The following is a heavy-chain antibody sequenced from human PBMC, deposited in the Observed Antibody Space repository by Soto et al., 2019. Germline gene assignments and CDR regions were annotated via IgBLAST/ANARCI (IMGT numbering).Heavy chain of an antibody. Sequence: EVQLVESGGGLIQPGGSLKLSCAASGFTVGNNYMSWVRQAPGKGLEWVSLIYSTGTTKYADSVKGRFTVSRDNAKNQVYLQMNRPRAQDTGVYYCAKDGRGSGSHYNSFGYWGQGTLVTVSS. CDR3: AKDGRGSGSHYNSFGY. CDR2: IYSTGTT. CDR1: GFTVGNNY. D-gene: IGHD3-10*01. J-gene: IGHJ4*02. V-gene: IGHV3-53*01.